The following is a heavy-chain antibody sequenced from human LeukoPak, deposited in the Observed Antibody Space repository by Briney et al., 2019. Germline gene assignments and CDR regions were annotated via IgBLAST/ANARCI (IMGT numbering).Heavy chain of an antibody. Sequence: PGGSLRLSCAASGFTFNDYTMNWVRQAPDKSLEWLSLITWDGAGTYYADSVKGRFTISRDNSKNSLYLQMNSLRSEDTALYYCAKGSHGGFGRSFYFDLWGRGTLVTVSS. CDR3: AKGSHGGFGRSFYFDL. J-gene: IGHJ2*01. CDR1: GFTFNDYT. D-gene: IGHD3-10*01. V-gene: IGHV3-43*01. CDR2: ITWDGAGT.